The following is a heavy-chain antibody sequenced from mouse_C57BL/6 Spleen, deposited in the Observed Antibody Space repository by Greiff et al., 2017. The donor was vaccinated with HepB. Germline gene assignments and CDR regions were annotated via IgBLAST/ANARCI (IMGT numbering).Heavy chain of an antibody. CDR3: ARKGGLYGNSAWFAY. J-gene: IGHJ3*01. D-gene: IGHD2-1*01. CDR2: IDPSDSYT. CDR1: GYTFTSYW. V-gene: IGHV1-50*01. Sequence: QVQLKQPGAELVKPGASVKLSCKASGYTFTSYWMQWVKQRPGQGLEWIGEIDPSDSYTNYNQKFKGKATLTVDTSSSTAYMQLSSLTSEDSAVYYCARKGGLYGNSAWFAYWGQGTLVTVSA.